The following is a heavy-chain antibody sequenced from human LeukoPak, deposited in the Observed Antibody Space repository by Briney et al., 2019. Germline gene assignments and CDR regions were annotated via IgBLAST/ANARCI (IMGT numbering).Heavy chain of an antibody. J-gene: IGHJ6*03. D-gene: IGHD3-10*01. Sequence: SETLSLTCTVSGGSISSSSYYWGWLRQPPGKGLEWIGSIYYSGSTYYNPSLKSRVTISVDTSKNQFSLKLSSVTAADTAVYYCAGPRAGYYGAYYMDVWGKGTMVTVSS. CDR3: AGPRAGYYGAYYMDV. CDR2: IYYSGST. V-gene: IGHV4-39*01. CDR1: GGSISSSSYY.